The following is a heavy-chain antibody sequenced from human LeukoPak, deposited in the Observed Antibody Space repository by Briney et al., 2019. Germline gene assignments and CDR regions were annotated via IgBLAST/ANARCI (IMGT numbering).Heavy chain of an antibody. CDR3: ARSLRSHPTN. J-gene: IGHJ4*02. CDR2: IYTGGST. D-gene: IGHD1-26*01. V-gene: IGHV4-61*02. CDR1: GGSISSGSYY. Sequence: SQTLSLTCTVSGGSISSGSYYWSWIRQPAGKGLEWIGRIYTGGSTNYNPSLKGRVTISVDTSKDQFSLKLSSVTAADTAVYYCARSLRSHPTNWGQGTLVTVSS.